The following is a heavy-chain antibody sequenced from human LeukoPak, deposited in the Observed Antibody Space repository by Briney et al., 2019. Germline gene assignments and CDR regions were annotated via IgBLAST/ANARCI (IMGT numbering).Heavy chain of an antibody. CDR2: IIPIFGTA. CDR1: GGTFSSYA. J-gene: IGHJ4*02. D-gene: IGHD6-13*01. V-gene: IGHV1-69*05. Sequence: ASVKVSCKASGGTFSSYAISWVRQAPGQGLEWMGGIIPIFGTANYAQKFQGRVTITTDESTSTAYMELRSLRSDDTAVYYCARDLQQLVTYYFDYWGQGTLVTVSS. CDR3: ARDLQQLVTYYFDY.